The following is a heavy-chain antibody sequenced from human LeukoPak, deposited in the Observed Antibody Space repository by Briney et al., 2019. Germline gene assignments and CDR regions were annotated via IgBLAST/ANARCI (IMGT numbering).Heavy chain of an antibody. CDR3: ASGSGGSYYFDY. J-gene: IGHJ4*02. Sequence: PGGSLRLSCAASGFTFSDSYMSWIRKAPGKGLEWVSYISGSGHTIYYTDSVKGRFTISRDNAKNSLYLQMISLRAEDTAVYYCASGSGGSYYFDYWGQGTLVTFSS. CDR2: ISGSGHTI. CDR1: GFTFSDSY. D-gene: IGHD2-15*01. V-gene: IGHV3-11*01.